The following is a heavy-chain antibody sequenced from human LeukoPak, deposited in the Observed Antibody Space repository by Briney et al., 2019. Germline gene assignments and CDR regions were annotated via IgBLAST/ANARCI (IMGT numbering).Heavy chain of an antibody. CDR1: GFTFSSYW. Sequence: GGSLRLSCAVSGFTFSSYWMTWVRQAPGKGLEWVAKIKEDGSEKYYVDSVKGRFTVSRDNVKNSLFLQMNSLRAEDTAAYYCARLHSAIYYGDAFDIWGQGTMVAVSS. CDR3: ARLHSAIYYGDAFDI. J-gene: IGHJ3*02. V-gene: IGHV3-7*03. D-gene: IGHD1-26*01. CDR2: IKEDGSEK.